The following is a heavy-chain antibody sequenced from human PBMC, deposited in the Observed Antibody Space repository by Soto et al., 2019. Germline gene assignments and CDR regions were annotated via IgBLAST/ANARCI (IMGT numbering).Heavy chain of an antibody. Sequence: QVQLVESGGGVVQPGRSLRLSCAASGFTFSTYAMHWVRQAPGKGLEWVAVMSSDGTNKYYADSVKGRFTISRDNSKNTLYLQMNSLRAEDTDVYYCAREQYYFDYWGQGTLVTVSS. CDR3: AREQYYFDY. CDR2: MSSDGTNK. J-gene: IGHJ4*02. CDR1: GFTFSTYA. V-gene: IGHV3-30-3*01.